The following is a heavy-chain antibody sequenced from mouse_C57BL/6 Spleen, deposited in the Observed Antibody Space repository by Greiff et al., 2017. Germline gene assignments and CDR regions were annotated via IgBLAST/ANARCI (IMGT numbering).Heavy chain of an antibody. V-gene: IGHV5-16*01. CDR1: GFTFSDYY. Sequence: EVKLQESEGGLVQPGSSMKLSCTASGFTFSDYYMAWVRQIPEKGLEWVANINSDGSSTYYLDSLKSRFIISRDNAKNILYLKISSLKSEDTATYYCARKLGRGYVDVWGTGTTVTVSS. J-gene: IGHJ1*03. D-gene: IGHD4-1*01. CDR3: ARKLGRGYVDV. CDR2: INSDGSST.